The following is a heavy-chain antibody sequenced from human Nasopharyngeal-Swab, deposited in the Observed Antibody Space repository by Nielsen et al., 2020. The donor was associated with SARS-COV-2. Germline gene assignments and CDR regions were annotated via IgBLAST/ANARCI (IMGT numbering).Heavy chain of an antibody. Sequence: GGSRRLSCAASGFTFSSYSMNWVRKAPGKGLEWVSSISSSSSYIYYADSVKGRFTISRDNAKNSLYLQMNSLRAEDTAVYYCARDPPPYSSSWYSAYYYYGMDVWGQGTTVTVSS. CDR3: ARDPPPYSSSWYSAYYYYGMDV. D-gene: IGHD6-13*01. J-gene: IGHJ6*02. CDR2: ISSSSSYI. CDR1: GFTFSSYS. V-gene: IGHV3-21*01.